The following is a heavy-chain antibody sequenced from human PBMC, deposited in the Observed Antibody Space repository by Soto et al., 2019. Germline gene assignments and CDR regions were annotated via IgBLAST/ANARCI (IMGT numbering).Heavy chain of an antibody. J-gene: IGHJ3*01. CDR2: ISGSGGTP. Sequence: EVQLLESGGGLVQPGGSLRLSCAASGFTFSSYAMRWVRQAPGKGLEWVSAISGSGGTPYYADSVKGRFTFSRDNAKNTLYLQMNRLRAEDTPVYYCAKHANGWFSAFDLWGQGTMVTVSS. CDR3: AKHANGWFSAFDL. CDR1: GFTFSSYA. D-gene: IGHD6-19*01. V-gene: IGHV3-23*01.